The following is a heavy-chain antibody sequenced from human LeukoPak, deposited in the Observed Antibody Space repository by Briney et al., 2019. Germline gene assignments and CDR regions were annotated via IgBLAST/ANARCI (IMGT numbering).Heavy chain of an antibody. CDR1: GGSISSDY. CDR3: SKHGSSSWTFFDY. D-gene: IGHD6-13*01. CDR2: IYYTGST. J-gene: IGHJ4*02. Sequence: SETLSLTCTVSGGSISSDYWSWIRQSPGKGLEWIGNIYYTGSTNYNPSLESRVTISVDTSKNQFSLKLHSVTAADTAIYYCSKHGSSSWTFFDYWGQGTLVTVSS. V-gene: IGHV4-59*08.